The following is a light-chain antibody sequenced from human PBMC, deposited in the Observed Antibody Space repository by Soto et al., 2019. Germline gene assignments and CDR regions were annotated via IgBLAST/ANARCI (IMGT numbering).Light chain of an antibody. J-gene: IGLJ2*01. Sequence: QAVVTQPPSASGTPGQRVTISCSGSSSNIGSNTVNWYQQFPGTAPKLLIYNNNQRPSGVPDRFSGSKSGTSASLAISGLQSEDEADYYCATWDDSLNGPVFGGGTKLTVL. CDR2: NNN. CDR3: ATWDDSLNGPV. V-gene: IGLV1-44*01. CDR1: SSNIGSNT.